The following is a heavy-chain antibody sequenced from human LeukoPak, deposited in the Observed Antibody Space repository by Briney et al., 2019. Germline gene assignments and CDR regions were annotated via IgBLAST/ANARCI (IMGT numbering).Heavy chain of an antibody. V-gene: IGHV1-2*02. D-gene: IGHD6-6*01. CDR3: ARGFTMYSSSSGVDY. CDR2: INPNSGGT. Sequence: ASVTVSCKASGYIFTDYYIHWVRLAPGQGLEWMGWINPNSGGTNYAQKFQGRVTMTRDTSISTAYMELSRLRSDDTAVYYCARGFTMYSSSSGVDYWGQGTLVTVSS. J-gene: IGHJ4*02. CDR1: GYIFTDYY.